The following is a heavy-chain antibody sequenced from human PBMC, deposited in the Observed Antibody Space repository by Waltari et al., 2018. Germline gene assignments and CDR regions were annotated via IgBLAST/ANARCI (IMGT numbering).Heavy chain of an antibody. V-gene: IGHV3-48*03. D-gene: IGHD3-3*01. CDR3: VGQLLEWLDS. CDR2: ISSSGSTI. CDR1: GFTFRSYD. Sequence: EVQLVESGGGLVQPGGSVRLSCAAPGFTFRSYDMNWVRQGPGKGLEWVSFISSSGSTIYYADSVKGRFTISRDNAENSLYLQINSLRAEDTAIYYCVGQLLEWLDSWGQGTLVTVSS. J-gene: IGHJ4*02.